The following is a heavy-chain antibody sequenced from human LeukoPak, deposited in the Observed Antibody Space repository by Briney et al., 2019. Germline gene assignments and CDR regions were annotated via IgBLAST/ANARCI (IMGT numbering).Heavy chain of an antibody. CDR3: AKDGRAGFAQYYFDY. Sequence: GGSLRLSCAASGFTFSSYSMNWVRQAPGKGLEWVSSISSSSSYIYYADSVKGRFTISRDNAKNSLYLQMSSLRAEDTAVYYCAKDGRAGFAQYYFDYWGQGTLVTVSS. J-gene: IGHJ4*02. CDR2: ISSSSSYI. D-gene: IGHD4-11*01. CDR1: GFTFSSYS. V-gene: IGHV3-21*01.